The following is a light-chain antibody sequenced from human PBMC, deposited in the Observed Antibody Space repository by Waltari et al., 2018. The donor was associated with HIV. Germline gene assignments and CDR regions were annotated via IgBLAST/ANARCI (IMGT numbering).Light chain of an antibody. V-gene: IGKV1-39*01. CDR1: QNIGSY. CDR2: VAS. Sequence: DIQMTQSPSSLSASLGDSVTITCRASQNIGSYLNWYQPKSGEAPKVIIYVASSLQVGVPPRFRGSGSGTEFSLTISDLQPDDFVTYYCQQTYGLPRTFGQGTNLEI. J-gene: IGKJ1*01. CDR3: QQTYGLPRT.